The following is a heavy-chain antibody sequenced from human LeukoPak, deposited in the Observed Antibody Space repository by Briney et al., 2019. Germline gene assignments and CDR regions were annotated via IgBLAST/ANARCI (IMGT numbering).Heavy chain of an antibody. CDR3: ASGTIVPATTNAFDI. V-gene: IGHV1-69*05. CDR1: GGTFTSYA. Sequence: SVKVSCKASGGTFTSYAISWVRQAPGQGLEWMGRIIPIFGTANYAQKFQGRVTITTDESTSTAYMELSSLRSEDTAVYYCASGTIVPATTNAFDIWGQGTMVTVSS. CDR2: IIPIFGTA. D-gene: IGHD2-2*01. J-gene: IGHJ3*02.